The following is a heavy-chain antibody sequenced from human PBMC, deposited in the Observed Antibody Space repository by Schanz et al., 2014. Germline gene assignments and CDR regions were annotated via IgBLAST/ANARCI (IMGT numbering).Heavy chain of an antibody. D-gene: IGHD3-22*01. CDR2: ISGGGGTT. CDR1: GFTFSSYA. Sequence: EVQLLESGGGLVQPGGSLRLSCAASGFTFSSYAMSWVRQAPGKGLEWVSAISGGGGTTYYAGSVKGRFTISRDNSKNTLYLQMNSLRAEDTAVYYCAKDRSWDYDSSGYFDYWGQGTLVTDSS. V-gene: IGHV3-23*01. CDR3: AKDRSWDYDSSGYFDY. J-gene: IGHJ4*02.